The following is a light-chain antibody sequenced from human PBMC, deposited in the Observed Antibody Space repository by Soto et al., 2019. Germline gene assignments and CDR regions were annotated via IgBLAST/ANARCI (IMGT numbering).Light chain of an antibody. CDR3: QQRNVWPPVT. CDR1: PSVTNF. V-gene: IGKV3-11*01. CDR2: GAF. J-gene: IGKJ5*01. Sequence: EIVFTQSPATLSLYPGERATLSCRASPSVTNFLAWYQQKPGQAPRLLIYGAFNRATGIPARFSGSGSGTDFTLTISSLEPEDSAVYYCQQRNVWPPVTFGQGTRLEIK.